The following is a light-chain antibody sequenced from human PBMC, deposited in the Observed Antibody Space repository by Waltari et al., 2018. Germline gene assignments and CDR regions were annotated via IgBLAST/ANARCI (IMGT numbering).Light chain of an antibody. CDR3: QQSNSYPWT. J-gene: IGKJ1*01. Sequence: DIQMTQSPSTLSASVGDTVTITCRASQTISTWVDWYQQKPRNAPKLLIYKASSLQSAVSSRFSGSGSGTEFTLTFSSLQPDDFAIYFCQQSNSYPWTFGHGTKVEIK. V-gene: IGKV1-5*03. CDR2: KAS. CDR1: QTISTW.